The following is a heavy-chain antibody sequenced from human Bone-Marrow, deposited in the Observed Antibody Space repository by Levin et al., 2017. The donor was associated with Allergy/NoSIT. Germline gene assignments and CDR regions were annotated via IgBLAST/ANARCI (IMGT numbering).Heavy chain of an antibody. Sequence: SQTLSLTCAVSGGSISSGGYSWSWIRQPPGKGLEWIGYIYHSGSTYYNPSLKSRVTISVDRSKNQFSLKLSSVTAADTAVYYCARVPAAISGSRFDPWGQGTLVTVSS. V-gene: IGHV4-30-2*01. J-gene: IGHJ5*02. CDR3: ARVPAAISGSRFDP. CDR2: IYHSGST. CDR1: GGSISSGGYS. D-gene: IGHD2-2*02.